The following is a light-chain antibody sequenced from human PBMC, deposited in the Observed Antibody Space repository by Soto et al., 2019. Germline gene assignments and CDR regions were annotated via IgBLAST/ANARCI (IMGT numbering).Light chain of an antibody. CDR2: EFS. J-gene: IGLJ2*01. CDR1: SSDVGGYDY. CDR3: CSYTGSLTLL. V-gene: IGLV2-14*01. Sequence: QSALTQPASVSGSPGQSITISCTGSSSDVGGYDYVSWYQQHPGKAPKLMIYEFSNRPSGVSNRFSGSNSGNTASLTISGLQAEDEADYHCCSYTGSLTLLFGGGTKVTVL.